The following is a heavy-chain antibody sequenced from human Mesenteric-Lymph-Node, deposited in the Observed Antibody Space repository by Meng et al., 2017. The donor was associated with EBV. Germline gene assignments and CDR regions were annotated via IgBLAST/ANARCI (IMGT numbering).Heavy chain of an antibody. V-gene: IGHV3-74*01. CDR3: ATDRWEREGWFDR. CDR1: GFTFSYYW. Sequence: EVHQVEAGGGLVRPGGSLRLSCAASGFTFSYYWMHWVRQAPGKGLVWVSRINTAGSKTNYADSVQGRFTISRDNAKGTLYLQMNSLRVEDTAVYYCATDRWEREGWFDRWGQGTLVTVSS. J-gene: IGHJ5*02. D-gene: IGHD1-26*01. CDR2: INTAGSKT.